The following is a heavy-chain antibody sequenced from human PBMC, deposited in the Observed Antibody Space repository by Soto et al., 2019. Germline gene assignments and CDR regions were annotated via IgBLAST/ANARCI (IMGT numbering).Heavy chain of an antibody. Sequence: SQTLSLTCVISGDSVSSNSAAWNWIRQSPSGGLEWLGRTYYRSKWYNDYAVSVKSRITINPDTSKNQFSLQLNSVTPEDTAVYYCTRSRGSSSWYYYYYGMDVWGQGTTVTVSS. J-gene: IGHJ6*02. CDR3: TRSRGSSSWYYYYYGMDV. V-gene: IGHV6-1*01. CDR2: TYYRSKWYN. CDR1: GDSVSSNSAA. D-gene: IGHD6-13*01.